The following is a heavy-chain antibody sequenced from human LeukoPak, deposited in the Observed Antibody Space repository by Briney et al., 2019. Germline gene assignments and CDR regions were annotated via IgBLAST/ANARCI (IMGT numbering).Heavy chain of an antibody. CDR3: ARDSYYDNSGEGAFDI. CDR2: IYQSGST. V-gene: IGHV4-59*12. CDR1: GGSISNYY. J-gene: IGHJ3*02. Sequence: SETLSLTCTVSGGSISNYYWNWIRQPPGKGLEWIGYIYQSGSTSYNPSLQSRVTISIDKSKNQFSLKLSSVTAADTAVYYCARDSYYDNSGEGAFDIWGQGTLVTVSS. D-gene: IGHD3-22*01.